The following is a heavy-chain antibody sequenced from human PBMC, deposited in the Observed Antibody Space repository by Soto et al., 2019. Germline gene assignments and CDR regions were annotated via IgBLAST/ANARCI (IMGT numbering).Heavy chain of an antibody. CDR2: ISSSSSYI. J-gene: IGHJ6*02. Sequence: PGGSLRLSCAASGFTFSIYSMNWVRQAPGKGLEWVSSISSSSSYIYYADSVRGRFTISRDNAKNSLYLQMNSLRAEDTAVYYCARAKGWELLGDYGMDVWGQGTTVTVSS. V-gene: IGHV3-21*01. CDR3: ARAKGWELLGDYGMDV. CDR1: GFTFSIYS. D-gene: IGHD1-26*01.